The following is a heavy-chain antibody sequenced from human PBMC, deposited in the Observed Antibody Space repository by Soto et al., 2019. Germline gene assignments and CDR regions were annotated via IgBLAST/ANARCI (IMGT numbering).Heavy chain of an antibody. CDR2: ISTDSGYT. V-gene: IGHV1-18*01. CDR3: ARDRPPGSLYGMDA. CDR1: GYIFTTYG. Sequence: QIQLAQSGGEVERPGASVTVSCEASGYIFTTYGLSWVRQTPAHGLEWMGWISTDSGYTQYSQFLQGRVTMTRDTSTTTGYMESRNLTSDDTSIYYCARDRPPGSLYGMDAWGQGTAGTVSS. J-gene: IGHJ6*02.